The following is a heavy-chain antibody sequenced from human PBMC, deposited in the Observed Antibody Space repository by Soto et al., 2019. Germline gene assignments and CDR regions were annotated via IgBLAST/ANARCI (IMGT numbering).Heavy chain of an antibody. CDR2: SYYSGST. V-gene: IGHV4-39*01. CDR1: GGTISSSSYY. J-gene: IGHJ4*02. D-gene: IGHD3-22*01. Sequence: PSETLSLTCTVSGGTISSSSYYWVWIRQPPGKGLEWIGSSYYSGSTYYNPSLKSRVTISVDTSKNLFSLKLSSVTAADTAVYYGGGSSGYREDYFDYWGQGTLVTVSS. CDR3: GGSSGYREDYFDY.